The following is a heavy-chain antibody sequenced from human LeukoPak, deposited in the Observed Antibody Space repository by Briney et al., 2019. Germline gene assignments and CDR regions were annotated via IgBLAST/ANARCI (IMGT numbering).Heavy chain of an antibody. CDR2: INPSGGST. CDR3: ARDDLYYGSGSYYTRFDY. V-gene: IGHV1-46*01. D-gene: IGHD3-10*01. CDR1: GYTFTGYY. Sequence: ASVKVSCKASGYTFTGYYMHWVRQAPGQGLEWMGVINPSGGSTTYAQKFQGRVTMTRDTSTNTVYMESSSLRSEDTAVYYCARDDLYYGSGSYYTRFDYWGQGTLVTVSS. J-gene: IGHJ4*02.